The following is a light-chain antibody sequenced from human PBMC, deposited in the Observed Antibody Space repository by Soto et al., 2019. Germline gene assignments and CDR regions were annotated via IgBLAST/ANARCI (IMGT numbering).Light chain of an antibody. Sequence: DIQLTQSPSFLSASVVDIVTITFRASQGINNYLAWYQQKPGKAPKLLIYAASTLQSGVPSRFSGSGSGTEFTLTISSLQPEDFATYYCQQLNSYPRTFGQGTKVDIK. V-gene: IGKV1-9*01. CDR2: AAS. J-gene: IGKJ1*01. CDR3: QQLNSYPRT. CDR1: QGINNY.